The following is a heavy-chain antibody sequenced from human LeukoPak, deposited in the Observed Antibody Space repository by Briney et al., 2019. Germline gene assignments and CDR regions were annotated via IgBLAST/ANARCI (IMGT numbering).Heavy chain of an antibody. V-gene: IGHV4-34*01. CDR3: ARGLRFGYSSSWYNFDY. D-gene: IGHD6-13*01. J-gene: IGHJ4*02. CDR1: GGSFSGYY. CDR2: INHSGST. Sequence: PSETLSLTCAVYGGSFSGYYWSWIRQPPGKGLEWIGEINHSGSTNYNPSLKSRVTISVDTSMNQFSLKLSSVTAADTAVYYCARGLRFGYSSSWYNFDYWGQGTLVTVSS.